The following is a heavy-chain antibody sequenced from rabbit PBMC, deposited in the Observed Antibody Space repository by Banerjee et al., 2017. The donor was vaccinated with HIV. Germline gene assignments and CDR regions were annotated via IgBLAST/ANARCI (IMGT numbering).Heavy chain of an antibody. V-gene: IGHV1S45*01. D-gene: IGHD4-1*01. CDR3: ARDLAGVIGWNFNL. J-gene: IGHJ4*01. Sequence: QEQLEESGGDLVKPEGSLTLTCTASGFSFRNKYVMCWVRQTPGKGLQWIACINTSNGSSVYASWAEARFAISRTSSNTVTLQMHSLAAARTAHYFCARDLAGVIGWNFNLWGQPPSSPS. CDR1: GFSFRNKYV. CDR2: INTSNGSS.